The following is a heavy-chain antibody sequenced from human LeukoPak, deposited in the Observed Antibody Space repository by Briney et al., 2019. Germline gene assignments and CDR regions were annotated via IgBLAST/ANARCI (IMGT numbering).Heavy chain of an antibody. V-gene: IGHV1-18*01. CDR1: GYTFTSYG. J-gene: IGHJ6*02. CDR3: ARDFLKGHYYYYGMDV. Sequence: AASVKVSCKASGYTFTSYGISWVRQAPGQGLEWMGWISAYNGNTNYAQKLQGRVTMTTDTSTSTAYMELRSLRSDDTAVYYCARDFLKGHYYYYGMDVWGQGTTVTVSS. CDR2: ISAYNGNT.